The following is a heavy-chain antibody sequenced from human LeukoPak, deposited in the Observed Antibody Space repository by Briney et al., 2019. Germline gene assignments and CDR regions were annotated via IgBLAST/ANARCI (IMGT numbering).Heavy chain of an antibody. V-gene: IGHV1-2*02. CDR2: IIPDSGGT. D-gene: IGHD3-9*01. J-gene: IGHJ4*02. Sequence: ASVKVSCKASGYTFTAYYVHWVRQAPGQGLEWRGGIIPDSGGTNYAQKFQGRVTMTRDTSISTAYMELSSLRSDDTAVYYCARGDHYDVLTGFQTPSHLSDYWGQGTLVTVSS. CDR1: GYTFTAYY. CDR3: ARGDHYDVLTGFQTPSHLSDY.